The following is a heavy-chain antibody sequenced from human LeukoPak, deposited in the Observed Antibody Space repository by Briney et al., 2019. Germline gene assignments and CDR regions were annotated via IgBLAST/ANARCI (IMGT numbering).Heavy chain of an antibody. D-gene: IGHD3-10*01. Sequence: GGSLRLSCAASGFTFSSYGMSWVRQAPGKGLEWVANIKQGGSEKYYVDSVKGRFTISRDNAKNSLYLQMNSLRAEDTAVYYCARDRRLFGSWTRLRGHQYNWFDPWGQGTLVTVSS. CDR2: IKQGGSEK. CDR1: GFTFSSYG. J-gene: IGHJ5*02. V-gene: IGHV3-7*01. CDR3: ARDRRLFGSWTRLRGHQYNWFDP.